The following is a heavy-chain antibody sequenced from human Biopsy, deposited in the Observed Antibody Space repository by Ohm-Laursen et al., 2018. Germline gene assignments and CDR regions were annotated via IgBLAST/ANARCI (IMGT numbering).Heavy chain of an antibody. J-gene: IGHJ5*01. CDR1: GFPFHVNV. CDR3: ATELLPPGVGGPWLDS. D-gene: IGHD3-10*01. CDR2: ISASSSYI. Sequence: SLRLSCAASGFPFHVNVMTWARQAPGKGLEWVSSISASSSYIYYADSVKGRFTVSRDNTKNTLYLQMNSLRAADTAIYFCATELLPPGVGGPWLDSWGQGTPVTVSS. V-gene: IGHV3-21*06.